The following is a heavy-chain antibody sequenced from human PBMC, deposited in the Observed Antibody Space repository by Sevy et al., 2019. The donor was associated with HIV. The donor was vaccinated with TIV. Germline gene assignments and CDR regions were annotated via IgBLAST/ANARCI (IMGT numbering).Heavy chain of an antibody. CDR2: IYYNGRT. Sequence: SETLSLTCTVSGDSISGYYWSWIRQSPGKGLQWIGYIYYNGRTNYDPSLKSRVTISADTSKNQFSLKLSSVTAADTAIHYCARAAADYYYAMDVWGQGTTVTVSS. CDR1: GDSISGYY. J-gene: IGHJ6*02. V-gene: IGHV4-59*01. CDR3: ARAAADYYYAMDV.